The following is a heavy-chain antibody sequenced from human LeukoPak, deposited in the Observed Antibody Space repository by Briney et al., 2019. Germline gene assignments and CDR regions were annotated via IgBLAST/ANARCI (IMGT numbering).Heavy chain of an antibody. D-gene: IGHD2-21*01. Sequence: GGSLRLSCAASGFTFSSYGMSWVRQAPGKGLEWVSAISGSGGSTYYADSAKGRFTISRDNAKNSLYLQMNRLRAEDTAVYYCARPRGCGTSRCNNFDYWGQGTLVTVSS. V-gene: IGHV3-23*01. CDR2: ISGSGGST. CDR3: ARPRGCGTSRCNNFDY. CDR1: GFTFSSYG. J-gene: IGHJ4*02.